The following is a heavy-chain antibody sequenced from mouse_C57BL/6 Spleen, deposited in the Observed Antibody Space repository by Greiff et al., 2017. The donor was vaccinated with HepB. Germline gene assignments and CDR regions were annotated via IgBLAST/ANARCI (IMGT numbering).Heavy chain of an antibody. Sequence: EVQLQQSGPELVKPGASVKISCKASGYTFTDYYMNWVKQSHGKSLEWIGDINPNNGGTSYNQKFKGKATLTVDKSSSTAYMELRSLTSEDSAVYYCARKGHSNYRYFDVWGTGTTVTVSS. CDR1: GYTFTDYY. V-gene: IGHV1-26*01. J-gene: IGHJ1*03. CDR2: INPNNGGT. CDR3: ARKGHSNYRYFDV. D-gene: IGHD2-5*01.